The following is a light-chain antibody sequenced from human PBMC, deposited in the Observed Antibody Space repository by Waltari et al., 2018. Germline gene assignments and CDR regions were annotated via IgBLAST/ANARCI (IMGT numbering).Light chain of an antibody. J-gene: IGKJ4*01. CDR2: SAS. Sequence: EIVLTQSPGTLSLSPVDRATLSCRASQSVSNNFLAWYQQRPGQTPRLLIYSASSRATGIPGRFSGSGSGTDFTLTITRLEPEDAAVYYCQQFHTSPRTFGGGTKVEVK. CDR3: QQFHTSPRT. V-gene: IGKV3-20*01. CDR1: QSVSNNF.